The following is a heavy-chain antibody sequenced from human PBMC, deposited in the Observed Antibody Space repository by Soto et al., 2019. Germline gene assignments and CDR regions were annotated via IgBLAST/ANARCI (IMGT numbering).Heavy chain of an antibody. V-gene: IGHV3-7*01. J-gene: IGHJ4*02. Sequence: AGGSLRLSCAGSGFSFSHYWMAWVRQAPGKGLEWVANIEPNGSDKFYVDSLRGRFTISRDNAKNSLYLQMNSLRAEDTAVYYCARALGHSSSWYGDSWGQGTPVTVSS. CDR1: GFSFSHYW. D-gene: IGHD6-13*01. CDR2: IEPNGSDK. CDR3: ARALGHSSSWYGDS.